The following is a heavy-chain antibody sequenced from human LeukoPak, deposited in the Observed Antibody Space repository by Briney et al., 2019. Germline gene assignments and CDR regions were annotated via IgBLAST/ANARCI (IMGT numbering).Heavy chain of an antibody. Sequence: PSQTLSLTCTVSGGSISSGGYYWSWIRQPPGKGLEWIGYIYHSGSTYYNPSLKSRVTISVDRSKNQFSLKLSSVTAADTAVYYCARDGYYDFWSGRGWFDPWGQGTLVTVSS. J-gene: IGHJ5*02. CDR2: IYHSGST. V-gene: IGHV4-30-2*01. D-gene: IGHD3-3*01. CDR3: ARDGYYDFWSGRGWFDP. CDR1: GGSISSGGYY.